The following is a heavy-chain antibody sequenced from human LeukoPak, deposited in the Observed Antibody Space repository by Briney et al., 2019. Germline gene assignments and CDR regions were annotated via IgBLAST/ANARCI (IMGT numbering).Heavy chain of an antibody. CDR3: ARGFCSSTSCFGGWFDP. CDR2: IYYSGST. V-gene: IGHV4-59*11. J-gene: IGHJ5*02. D-gene: IGHD2-2*01. Sequence: SETLSLTCTVSGASTSTHHWSWIRQPPGKGLEWIGYIYYSGSTDYNPSLKSRVTISVDTSKNQFSLKLSSVTAADTAVYYCARGFCSSTSCFGGWFDPWGQGTLVTVSS. CDR1: GASTSTHH.